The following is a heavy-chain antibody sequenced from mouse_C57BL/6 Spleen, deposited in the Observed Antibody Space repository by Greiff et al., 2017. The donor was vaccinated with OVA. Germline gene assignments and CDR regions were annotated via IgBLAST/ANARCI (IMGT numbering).Heavy chain of an antibody. CDR3: ARGGLPRDAMDY. CDR1: GYTFTSYW. V-gene: IGHV1-61*01. Sequence: QVQLQQPGAELVRPGSSVKLSCKASGYTFTSYWMDWVKQRPGQGLEWIGNIYPSDSETHYNQKFKDKATLTVDKSSSTAYMQLSSLTSEDSAVYYCARGGLPRDAMDYWGQGTSVTVSS. D-gene: IGHD3-1*01. J-gene: IGHJ4*01. CDR2: IYPSDSET.